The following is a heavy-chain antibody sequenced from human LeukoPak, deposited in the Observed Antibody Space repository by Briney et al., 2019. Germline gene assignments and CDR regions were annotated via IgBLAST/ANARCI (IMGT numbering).Heavy chain of an antibody. D-gene: IGHD6-13*01. CDR3: ARAVKQQLLHYYYYYMDV. V-gene: IGHV6-1*01. CDR2: TYYRSKWYN. CDR1: GDSVSSNSAA. Sequence: SQTLSLTCAISGDSVSSNSAAWNWIRQSPSRGLEWLGRTYYRSKWYNDYAVSVKSRITINPDTSKNQFSLQLNSVTPEDTAVYYCARAVKQQLLHYYYYYMDVWGKETTVTVSS. J-gene: IGHJ6*03.